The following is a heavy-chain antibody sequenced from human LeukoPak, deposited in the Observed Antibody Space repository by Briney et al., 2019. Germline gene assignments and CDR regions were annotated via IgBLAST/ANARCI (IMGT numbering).Heavy chain of an antibody. Sequence: GGSLRLSCAGSGFTFSSYAMSWVRQAPGKGLEWVSGISGIGGSTYYADSVKGRFTISRDNSKNTLYLQMNRLRAEATAVYLCARTDGSYPYYFEYSGQRAPVTVSS. CDR1: GFTFSSYA. J-gene: IGHJ4*02. CDR2: ISGIGGST. CDR3: ARTDGSYPYYFEY. D-gene: IGHD1-26*01. V-gene: IGHV3-23*01.